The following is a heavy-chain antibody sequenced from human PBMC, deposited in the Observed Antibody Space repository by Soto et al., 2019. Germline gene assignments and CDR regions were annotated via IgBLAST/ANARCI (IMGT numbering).Heavy chain of an antibody. V-gene: IGHV3-21*06. J-gene: IGHJ4*01. CDR1: GFSFSSYA. CDR3: VRGMNPLF. Sequence: GGSLRLACAASGFSFSSYAMSWVRQDPGKGLEWVSSISISSIDIYYADSVRGRFTISRYNAKNALYLQMNSLRADDTAVYFCVRGMNPLFGGQGTLVTVSS. CDR2: ISISSIDI.